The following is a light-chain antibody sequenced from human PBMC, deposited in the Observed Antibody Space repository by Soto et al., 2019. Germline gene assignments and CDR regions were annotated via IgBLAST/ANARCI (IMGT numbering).Light chain of an antibody. J-gene: IGLJ2*01. CDR1: SSNIGAGYD. Sequence: QSVLTQPPSLSGAPVQSVTISCTGSSSNIGAGYDVHWYQQLPGTAPKLLIYGNSNRPSGVPDRFSGSKSGTSASLAITGLQTEDEADYYCQSYDSSLSGVIFGGGTKVTVL. CDR2: GNS. CDR3: QSYDSSLSGVI. V-gene: IGLV1-40*01.